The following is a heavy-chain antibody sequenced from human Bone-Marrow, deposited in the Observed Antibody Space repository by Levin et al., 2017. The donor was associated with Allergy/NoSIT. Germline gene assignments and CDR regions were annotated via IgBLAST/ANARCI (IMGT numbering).Heavy chain of an antibody. CDR2: INTAGTSE. CDR1: GFIFSSHS. Sequence: GGSLRLSCEVSGFIFSSHSMNWVRQAPGKGLEWVSYINTAGTSEYYADAVKGRFTISRDNAKNALYLQMDSLRAEDTAVYYCAREDDSWGHNLFDVWGQGTMVTVSS. D-gene: IGHD3-16*01. CDR3: AREDDSWGHNLFDV. V-gene: IGHV3-48*04. J-gene: IGHJ3*01.